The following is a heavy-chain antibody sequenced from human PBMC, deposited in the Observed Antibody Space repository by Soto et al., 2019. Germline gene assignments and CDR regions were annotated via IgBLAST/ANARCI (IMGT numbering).Heavy chain of an antibody. CDR3: ARDETRIYGMDV. CDR1: GSSVSSGSNY. V-gene: IGHV4-61*01. Sequence: QVQLQESGPGLVKPSETLSITCTVSGSSVSSGSNYRSRIRQPTGKGLEWIGYIYYSGSTNYNPSLKSRVTISVDTSKNQFSLKLSSVTAVDTAVYYCARDETRIYGMDVWGQGTTVTVSS. CDR2: IYYSGST. J-gene: IGHJ6*02. D-gene: IGHD2-15*01.